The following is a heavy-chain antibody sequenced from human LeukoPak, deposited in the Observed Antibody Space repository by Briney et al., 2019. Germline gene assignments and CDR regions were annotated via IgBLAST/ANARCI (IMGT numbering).Heavy chain of an antibody. CDR3: AKDVLFWYSGSYYGINY. Sequence: GGSLRLSCAASGFIFSNYGMHWVRQAPGKGLEWVTFIRYDGSDKYYTDSVKGRFTISRDNSKNTLYLQMNSLRAEDTAVYYCAKDVLFWYSGSYYGINYWGQGALVTVFS. CDR1: GFIFSNYG. D-gene: IGHD1-26*01. V-gene: IGHV3-30*02. CDR2: IRYDGSDK. J-gene: IGHJ4*02.